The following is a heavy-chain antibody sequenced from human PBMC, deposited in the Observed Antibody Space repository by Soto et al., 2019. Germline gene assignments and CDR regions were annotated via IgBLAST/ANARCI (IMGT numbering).Heavy chain of an antibody. CDR2: INQSGST. V-gene: IGHV4-34*02. CDR1: GGSFRGFY. Sequence: QVQLQQWGAGLLKPSETLSLTCAVYGGSFRGFYWNWIRQAPGKGLQWIGEINQSGSTNYSPSLKRRVTISLDTSKNQFSLKLISVTAADTALYWCARRAISPHSPFDYWGQGTLVTASS. CDR3: ARRAISPHSPFDY. J-gene: IGHJ4*02. D-gene: IGHD3-3*02.